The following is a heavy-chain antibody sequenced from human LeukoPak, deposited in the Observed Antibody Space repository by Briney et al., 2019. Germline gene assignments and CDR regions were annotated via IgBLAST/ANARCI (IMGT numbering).Heavy chain of an antibody. J-gene: IGHJ4*02. Sequence: GGPLTLFCVASGFTLYDYAMLWPPHAPGKALVWVSHISGDGGSTYYADSVKGRVTISRDNSKNSLYLQMNSLRTEDTALYYCAKDIDRYSGSYWGAADCWGQGTLVTVSS. CDR2: ISGDGGST. CDR3: AKDIDRYSGSYWGAADC. V-gene: IGHV3-43*02. D-gene: IGHD1-26*01. CDR1: GFTLYDYA.